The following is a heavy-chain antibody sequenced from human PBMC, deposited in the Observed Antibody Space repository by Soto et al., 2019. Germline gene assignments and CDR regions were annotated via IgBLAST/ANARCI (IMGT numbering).Heavy chain of an antibody. J-gene: IGHJ4*02. D-gene: IGHD6-13*01. V-gene: IGHV4-30-2*01. CDR1: GCAISSGGYS. CDR2: IYHSGST. Sequence: PSDTLSLTFAVSGCAISSGGYSWSWIRQPPGKGLEWIGYIYHSGSTYYNPSLKSRVTISVDRSKNQFSLKLSSVTAADTAVYYCARDIAAAVWGQGTLVTVS. CDR3: ARDIAAAV.